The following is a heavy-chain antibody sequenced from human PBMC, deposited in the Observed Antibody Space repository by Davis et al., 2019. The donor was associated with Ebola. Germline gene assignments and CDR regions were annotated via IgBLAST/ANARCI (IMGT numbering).Heavy chain of an antibody. V-gene: IGHV4-59*01. J-gene: IGHJ3*01. Sequence: PSETLSLTCTVSGASMTSYYWSWIRQPPGKGLEWIGYIAYTGNTIYNPSLKSRFTISGDTSKTQFSLRLNSVTDADTAVYYCARGGLVPAALYLWGQGTMVTVSS. CDR1: GASMTSYY. CDR3: ARGGLVPAALYL. CDR2: IAYTGNT. D-gene: IGHD2-2*01.